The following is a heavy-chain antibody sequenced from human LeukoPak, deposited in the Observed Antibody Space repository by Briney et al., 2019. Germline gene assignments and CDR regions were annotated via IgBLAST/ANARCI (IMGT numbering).Heavy chain of an antibody. Sequence: ASVTVSCKASGYTFTGYYMHWVRQAPGQGLEWMGWINPNSGGTNYAQKFQGRVTMTRDTSISTAYMELSRLRSDDTAVYYCARDRRRIAVAGTGWFDPWSQGTLVTVSS. CDR2: INPNSGGT. CDR3: ARDRRRIAVAGTGWFDP. J-gene: IGHJ5*02. CDR1: GYTFTGYY. V-gene: IGHV1-2*02. D-gene: IGHD6-19*01.